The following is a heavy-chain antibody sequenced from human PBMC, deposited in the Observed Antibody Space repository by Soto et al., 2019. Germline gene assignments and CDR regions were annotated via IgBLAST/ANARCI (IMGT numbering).Heavy chain of an antibody. V-gene: IGHV3-33*03. CDR1: GFTFSNFG. Sequence: QVQLLQSGGGVVQPGGSLRLSCAASGFTFSNFGMNWVRQAPGKGLEWVALIWYDGSQEYYRESVKGRFTISRDNSKSTLYQQMNSLRGVDTAVYDCEAANYVSSGLYGDYWCKGTLVTVSS. D-gene: IGHD6-19*01. CDR2: IWYDGSQE. CDR3: EAANYVSSGLYGDY. J-gene: IGHJ4*02.